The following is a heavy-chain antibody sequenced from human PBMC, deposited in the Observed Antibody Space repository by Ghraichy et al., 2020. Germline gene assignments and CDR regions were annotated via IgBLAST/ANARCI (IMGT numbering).Heavy chain of an antibody. CDR3: ARAIVVVVAATKVVYYYGMDV. CDR1: GGSISSYY. J-gene: IGHJ6*02. Sequence: SETLSLTCTVSGGSISSYYWSWIRQPAGKGLEWIGRIYTSGSTNYNPSLKSRVTMSVDTSKNQFSLKLSSVTAADTAVYYCARAIVVVVAATKVVYYYGMDVWGQGTTVTVSS. V-gene: IGHV4-4*07. CDR2: IYTSGST. D-gene: IGHD2-15*01.